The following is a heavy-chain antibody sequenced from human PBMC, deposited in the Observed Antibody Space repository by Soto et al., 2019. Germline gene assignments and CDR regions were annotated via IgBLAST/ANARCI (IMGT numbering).Heavy chain of an antibody. CDR3: ARYSSYNWFDP. CDR1: GGAISSGGYY. J-gene: IGHJ5*02. V-gene: IGHV4-31*03. CDR2: IHYSGST. Sequence: TLSLTCTVSGGAISSGGYYWSWIRQHPGKGLEWIGYIHYSGSTYYNPSLKSRVTISVDTSKNQFSLKLSSVTAADTAVYYCARYSSYNWFDPWGQGTLVTVSS. D-gene: IGHD4-4*01.